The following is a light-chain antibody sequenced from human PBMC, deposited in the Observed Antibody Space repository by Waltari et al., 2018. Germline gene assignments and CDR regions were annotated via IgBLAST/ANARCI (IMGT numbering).Light chain of an antibody. J-gene: IGKJ3*01. V-gene: IGKV1-5*03. CDR1: QSISSW. Sequence: DIQMTQSPSTLSASVGDRVTITCRASQSISSWLAWYQQKPGKAPKLLIYKASSLESGVPSRFSGSGSGTEFTLTISSLQPDDFATYYCQQYNSYSPEITFGLGTKVDIK. CDR2: KAS. CDR3: QQYNSYSPEIT.